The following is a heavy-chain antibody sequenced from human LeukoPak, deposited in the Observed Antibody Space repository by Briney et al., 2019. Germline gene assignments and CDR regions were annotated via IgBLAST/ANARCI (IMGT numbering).Heavy chain of an antibody. V-gene: IGHV3-30*04. CDR3: ARGQRAHVEWSSYMDV. D-gene: IGHD3-3*01. J-gene: IGHJ6*03. CDR2: ISYDGSNK. CDR1: GFTFSSYA. Sequence: GGSLRPSCAASGFTFSSYAMHWVRQAPGKGLEWVAVISYDGSNKYYADSVKGRFTISRDNSKNTLYLQMNNLRAEDTAVYYCARGQRAHVEWSSYMDVWGKGTTVTVSS.